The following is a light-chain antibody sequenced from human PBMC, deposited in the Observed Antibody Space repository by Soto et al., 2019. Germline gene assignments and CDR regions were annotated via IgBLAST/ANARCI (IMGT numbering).Light chain of an antibody. Sequence: EMVLTQSPGTLSLSPGERATLSCRASQSVDSNYLAWYQQKPGQAPRLLIYGASIRATGIPDRFSGSGSGTDFTLTISRLEPEDFAVYYCQQYGSSPWTFGQGTKVEIK. CDR3: QQYGSSPWT. CDR1: QSVDSNY. J-gene: IGKJ1*01. V-gene: IGKV3-20*01. CDR2: GAS.